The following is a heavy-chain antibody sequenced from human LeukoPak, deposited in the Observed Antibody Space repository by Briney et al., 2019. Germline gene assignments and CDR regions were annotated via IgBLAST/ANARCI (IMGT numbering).Heavy chain of an antibody. CDR3: AKGRYESTRLSAYYYYYMDV. V-gene: IGHV4-4*07. CDR1: GGSISSYY. D-gene: IGHD1-14*01. J-gene: IGHJ6*03. Sequence: PSETLSLTCTVSGGSISSYYWSWIRQPAGKGLEWIGRIYTSGSTIYNPSLKSRVTMSVDTSKNQFSLKLSSVTAADTAVYYCAKGRYESTRLSAYYYYYMDVWGKGTTVTVSS. CDR2: IYTSGST.